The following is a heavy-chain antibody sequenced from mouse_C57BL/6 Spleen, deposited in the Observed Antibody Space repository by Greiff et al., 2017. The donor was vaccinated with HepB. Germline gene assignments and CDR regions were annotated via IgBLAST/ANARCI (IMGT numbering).Heavy chain of an antibody. D-gene: IGHD2-1*01. J-gene: IGHJ2*01. CDR2: ISSGGSYT. V-gene: IGHV5-6*01. CDR3: AREPRGGVYTYSFDY. CDR1: GFTFSSYG. Sequence: EVKLMESGGDLVKPGGSLKLSCAASGFTFSSYGMSWVRQTPDKRLEWVATISSGGSYTYYPDSVKGRFTISRDNAKNTLYLQMSSLKSEDTAMYYCAREPRGGVYTYSFDYWGQGTTLTVSS.